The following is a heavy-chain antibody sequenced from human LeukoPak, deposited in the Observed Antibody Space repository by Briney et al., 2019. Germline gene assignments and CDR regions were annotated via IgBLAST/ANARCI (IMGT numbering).Heavy chain of an antibody. J-gene: IGHJ4*02. CDR1: GFTFSSYW. CDR3: ARGPSGYHNT. D-gene: IGHD5-12*01. V-gene: IGHV3-74*01. Sequence: QPGGSLRLSCAASGFTFSSYWMHWVRQAPGKGLVWISRINSDGSSTSYADSVKGRFTISRSNSKNTLYLQMNSLRAEDTAVYYCARGPSGYHNTGGQGTLVTVSS. CDR2: INSDGSST.